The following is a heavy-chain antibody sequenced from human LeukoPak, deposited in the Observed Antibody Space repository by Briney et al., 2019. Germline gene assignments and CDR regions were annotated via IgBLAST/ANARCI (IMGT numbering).Heavy chain of an antibody. D-gene: IGHD2-2*01. J-gene: IGHJ4*02. CDR2: INQGGSET. V-gene: IGHV3-7*03. Sequence: GGSLRLSCAASGFTFSSHWMSWVRQAPGKGLEWVANINQGGSETYYVDSVKGRFTISRDNAKNSLYLQMNSLRPDDTAVYYCARDLGVPAAMYYFDYWGQGTLVTVSS. CDR3: ARDLGVPAAMYYFDY. CDR1: GFTFSSHW.